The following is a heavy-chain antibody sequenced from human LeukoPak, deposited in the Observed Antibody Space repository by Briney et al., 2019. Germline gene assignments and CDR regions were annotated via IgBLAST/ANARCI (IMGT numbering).Heavy chain of an antibody. D-gene: IGHD6-19*01. CDR3: ARAAVAGTAHPGFDHLGY. CDR1: GGTFSSYA. V-gene: IGHV1-69*17. CDR2: IIPIFGIA. J-gene: IGHJ4*02. Sequence: SVKVSCKASGGTFSSYAISWVRQAPGQGLEWMGGIIPIFGIANYAQKFQGRVTITADKSTSTAYMELSSLRSGDTAVYYCARAAVAGTAHPGFDHLGYWGQGTLVTVSS.